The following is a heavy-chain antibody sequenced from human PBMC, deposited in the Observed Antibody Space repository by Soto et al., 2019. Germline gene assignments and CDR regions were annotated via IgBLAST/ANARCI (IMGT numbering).Heavy chain of an antibody. CDR3: ARDRGYLDYSWGTYRSRGYFEN. CDR2: MYYSGGT. Sequence: QVLLQESGPGLVKPSETLSLTCSISGDSITASGASTSSFYWSWIRQTPEKGLEWIGNMYYSGGTTYNTLLKSRFTIGLDLSKNHLSLQVTSVTAADTAIYYCARDRGYLDYSWGTYRSRGYFENWGQGTLVTVSP. D-gene: IGHD3-16*02. V-gene: IGHV4-61*03. CDR1: ASGASTSSFY. J-gene: IGHJ4*02.